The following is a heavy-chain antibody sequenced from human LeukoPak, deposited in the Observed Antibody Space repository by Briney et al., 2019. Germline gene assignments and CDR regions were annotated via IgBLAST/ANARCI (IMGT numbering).Heavy chain of an antibody. J-gene: IGHJ6*02. CDR1: GFTFSSYA. CDR2: FGAGTGAIT. V-gene: IGHV3-23*01. D-gene: IGHD3-10*01. CDR3: AKNYEPGRGVPYGMDV. Sequence: GGSLRLSCAASGFTFSSYALRWVRQAPGKGLEWVSAFGAGTGAITIYADSVKGRFTISRDDSKSTLYLQMNSLRTEDTAIYYCAKNYEPGRGVPYGMDVWGQGTTVTVSS.